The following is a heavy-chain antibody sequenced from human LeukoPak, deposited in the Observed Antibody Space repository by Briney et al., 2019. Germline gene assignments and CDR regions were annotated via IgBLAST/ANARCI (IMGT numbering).Heavy chain of an antibody. V-gene: IGHV5-10-1*01. Sequence: GESLKISCEASGYSFTNDWISWVRQMPGRGLDWMARIDPSDSQTNYNPAFRGHVTVSIDKSITTAYLQWSSLEASDTAIYYCARRNRDKAISLDLWGRGTMVTVSS. CDR3: ARRNRDKAISLDL. D-gene: IGHD1-14*01. CDR2: IDPSDSQT. J-gene: IGHJ2*01. CDR1: GYSFTNDW.